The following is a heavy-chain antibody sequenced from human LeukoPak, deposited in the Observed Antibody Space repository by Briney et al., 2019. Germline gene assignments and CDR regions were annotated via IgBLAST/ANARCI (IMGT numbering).Heavy chain of an antibody. J-gene: IGHJ5*02. D-gene: IGHD2-15*01. CDR1: GYSFSNFH. CDR3: ARTPPKGGIDT. V-gene: IGHV1-8*01. Sequence: APVKVSCKASGYSFSNFHINWVRQASGQGLEWIGWVSPKTGDRGYALKFQGRVTMTSDTSETTVYMEVRSLTSEDTAVYYCARTPPKGGIDTWGQGTMVTVSS. CDR2: VSPKTGDR.